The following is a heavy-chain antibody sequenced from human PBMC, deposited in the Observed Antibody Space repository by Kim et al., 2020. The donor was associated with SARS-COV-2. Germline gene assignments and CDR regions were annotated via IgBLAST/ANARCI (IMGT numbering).Heavy chain of an antibody. V-gene: IGHV4-31*03. CDR1: GGSISSGGYY. J-gene: IGHJ5*02. CDR3: ARDVRYYGSGSYRNWFDP. Sequence: SETLSLTCTVSGGSISSGGYYWSWIRQHPGKGLEWIGYIYYSGSTYYNPSLKSRVTISVDTSKNQFSLKLSSVTAADTAVYYCARDVRYYGSGSYRNWFDPWGQGTLVTVSS. D-gene: IGHD3-10*01. CDR2: IYYSGST.